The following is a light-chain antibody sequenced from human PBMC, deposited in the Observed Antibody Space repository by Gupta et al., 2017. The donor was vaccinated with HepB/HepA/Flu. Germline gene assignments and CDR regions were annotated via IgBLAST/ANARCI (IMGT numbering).Light chain of an antibody. J-gene: IGLJ2*01. V-gene: IGLV1-40*01. CDR1: SSNIGANHD. Sequence: QSVLTQPPSVSGAPGQRVTISCTGGSSNIGANHDVHWYQQLPGAAPNLLIYSNTNRRSGVPDRFSGSKSGTSAALAITGLQTEDEADYYCQSFDSGLSGFVVFDGGTRLTVL. CDR2: SNT. CDR3: QSFDSGLSGFVV.